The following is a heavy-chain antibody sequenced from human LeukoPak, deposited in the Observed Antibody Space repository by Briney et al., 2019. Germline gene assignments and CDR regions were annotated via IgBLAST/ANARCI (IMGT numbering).Heavy chain of an antibody. D-gene: IGHD2-2*01. V-gene: IGHV3-30*18. J-gene: IGHJ5*02. CDR3: AKDGCRITSCHVLVDP. CDR2: ISYDGSNK. Sequence: SLRLSCAASGFTFSSYAMRWVRQAPGKGLEWVAHISYDGSNKYFADSVKGRFTISKDNSKNTLYLQMNGLRAEDTAVYYCAKDGCRITSCHVLVDPWGQGTLVTVSS. CDR1: GFTFSSYA.